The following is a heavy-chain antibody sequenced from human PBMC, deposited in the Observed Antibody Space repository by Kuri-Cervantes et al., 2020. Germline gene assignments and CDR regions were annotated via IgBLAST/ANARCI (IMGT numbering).Heavy chain of an antibody. J-gene: IGHJ4*02. CDR3: AEIPTYLNILTGYPSDY. CDR2: IRSVGTT. CDR1: GFTFSSYA. Sequence: ETLSLTCAASGFTFSSYAMSWVRQAPGKGLEWVSSIRSVGTTFYAVSVKGRFIISRDNSRNTLYLQMNSLKTEDTAMYYCAEIPTYLNILTGYPSDYWGQGTLVTVSS. D-gene: IGHD3-9*01. V-gene: IGHV3-23*01.